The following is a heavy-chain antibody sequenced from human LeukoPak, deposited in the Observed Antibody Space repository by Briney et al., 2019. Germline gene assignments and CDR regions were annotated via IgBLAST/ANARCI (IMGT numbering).Heavy chain of an antibody. CDR2: ISSSSSYI. CDR3: ASQGLVGSIALDY. D-gene: IGHD1-26*01. Sequence: GGSLRLSCAASGFTFSSYTINWVRQAPGKGLGWVSYISSSSSYIYYADSVKGRFTISRDNSKNSLFLQLNSLRAEDTAVYYCASQGLVGSIALDYWGQGTLVTVSS. CDR1: GFTFSSYT. J-gene: IGHJ4*02. V-gene: IGHV3-21*01.